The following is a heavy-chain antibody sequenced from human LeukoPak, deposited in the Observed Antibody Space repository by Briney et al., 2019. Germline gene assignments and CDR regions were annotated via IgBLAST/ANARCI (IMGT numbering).Heavy chain of an antibody. V-gene: IGHV3-48*01. D-gene: IGHD2-21*01. CDR3: AKEFNRGLPDY. J-gene: IGHJ4*02. CDR2: ISGSSRPI. Sequence: GGSLRLSCAASGFTFSSYSMNWVRQAPGRGLEWVSYISGSSRPIYYADSVKGRFTISRDNSKNTLYLQMSSLRAEDTAVYYCAKEFNRGLPDYWGQGTLVTVPS. CDR1: GFTFSSYS.